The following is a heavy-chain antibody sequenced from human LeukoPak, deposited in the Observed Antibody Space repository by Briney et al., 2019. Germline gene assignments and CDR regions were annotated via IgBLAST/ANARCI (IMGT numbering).Heavy chain of an antibody. Sequence: GGSLRLSCGASGFTFSNYAMSWVRQAPGQRLEWVSAIGGTSGSTYYADSVKGRFTISRDNFKNMLYLQMNSLRAEDTAVYYCAKDRGGASGWSSDSWGQGTLVTVSS. CDR1: GFTFSNYA. J-gene: IGHJ4*02. CDR3: AKDRGGASGWSSDS. V-gene: IGHV3-23*01. CDR2: IGGTSGST. D-gene: IGHD6-19*01.